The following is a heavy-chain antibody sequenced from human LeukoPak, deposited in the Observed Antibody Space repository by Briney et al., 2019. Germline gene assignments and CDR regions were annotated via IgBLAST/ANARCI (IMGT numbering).Heavy chain of an antibody. CDR1: GFTFSSYA. CDR2: ISGSGGST. V-gene: IGHV3-23*01. D-gene: IGHD6-6*01. Sequence: QPGGSLRLSCAASGFTFSSYAMSWVRQAPGKGLEWVSAISGSGGSTYYADSVKGQFTISRDNSKSTLYLQMNSLRAEDTAVYYCAKDREYSSSSDLDYWGQGTLVTVSS. CDR3: AKDREYSSSSDLDY. J-gene: IGHJ4*02.